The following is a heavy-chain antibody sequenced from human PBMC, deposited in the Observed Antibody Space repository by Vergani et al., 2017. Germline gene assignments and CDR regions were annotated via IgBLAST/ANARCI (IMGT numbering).Heavy chain of an antibody. D-gene: IGHD3-16*01. J-gene: IGHJ4*02. CDR1: GYSIGSGYY. Sequence: QVQLQESGPGLVKPSETLSLTCAVSGYSIGSGYYWDWIRQPPGKGLEWIGSIYHGGRTYYNPSLKSRVTISVDMSKNQFFLKLSSVTAADTAVYYCARHPVVTGTQADYWGQGTLVTVSS. V-gene: IGHV4-38-2*01. CDR2: IYHGGRT. CDR3: ARHPVVTGTQADY.